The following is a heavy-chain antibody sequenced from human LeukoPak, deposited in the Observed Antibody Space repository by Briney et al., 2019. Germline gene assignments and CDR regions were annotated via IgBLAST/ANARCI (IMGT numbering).Heavy chain of an antibody. Sequence: SETLSLTCTVSGGSLSSGGYYWSWIRQHPGKGLEWIGYIYYSGSTYYNPSLKSRVTISVDTSKNQFSLKLSSVTAADTAVYYCARVGRITIFDDAFDIWGQGTMVTVSS. CDR2: IYYSGST. V-gene: IGHV4-31*03. D-gene: IGHD3-3*01. CDR3: ARVGRITIFDDAFDI. J-gene: IGHJ3*02. CDR1: GGSLSSGGYY.